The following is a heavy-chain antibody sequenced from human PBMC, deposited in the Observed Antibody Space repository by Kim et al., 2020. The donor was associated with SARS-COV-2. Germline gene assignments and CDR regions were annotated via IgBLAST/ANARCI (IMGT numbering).Heavy chain of an antibody. CDR1: GYTFTGYY. CDR2: INPNSGGI. V-gene: IGHV1-2*02. D-gene: IGHD3-22*01. J-gene: IGHJ4*02. Sequence: ASVKVSCKASGYTFTGYYMHWVRQAPGQGLEWMGWINPNSGGINYAQKFQGRVTMTRDTSISTAYMELSRLRSDDTAVYYCARGKQTYYYDSSGYRAKSYYFGYWGQGTLVTVSS. CDR3: ARGKQTYYYDSSGYRAKSYYFGY.